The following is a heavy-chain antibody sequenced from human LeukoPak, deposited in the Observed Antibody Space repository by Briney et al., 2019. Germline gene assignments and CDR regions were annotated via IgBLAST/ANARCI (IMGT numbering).Heavy chain of an antibody. Sequence: GASVKVSCKASEGTYSSYAISWMRQAPGQGLEWMGGIIPIFGTANYAQKFQGRVTITADKSTSTAYMELSSLRSEDTAVYYCAREGVHDYGDYGGIFDYWGQGTLVTVSS. V-gene: IGHV1-69*06. D-gene: IGHD4-17*01. J-gene: IGHJ4*02. CDR1: EGTYSSYA. CDR3: AREGVHDYGDYGGIFDY. CDR2: IIPIFGTA.